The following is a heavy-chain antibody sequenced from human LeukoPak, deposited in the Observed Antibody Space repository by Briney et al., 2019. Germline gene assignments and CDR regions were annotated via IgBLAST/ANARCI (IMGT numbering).Heavy chain of an antibody. Sequence: GGSLRLSCAASGFTFSSSAMNWVRQAPGKGLEWVSSINNVASHIYYAHSVKGRFTISRDNAKNSLYLQMNSLSDEDTAVYYCAKDMYDSSGSLDYWGQGTLVTVSS. CDR1: GFTFSSSA. J-gene: IGHJ4*02. D-gene: IGHD3-22*01. V-gene: IGHV3-21*01. CDR2: INNVASHI. CDR3: AKDMYDSSGSLDY.